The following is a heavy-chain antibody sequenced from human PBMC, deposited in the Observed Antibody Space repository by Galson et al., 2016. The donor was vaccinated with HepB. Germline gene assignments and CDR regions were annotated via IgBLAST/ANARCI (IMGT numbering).Heavy chain of an antibody. Sequence: SLRLSCAASGFTFSSYAMNWVRQTPGTGLEWVSGISDRVDKTYYADSVRGRFTISRDNSENTLYLQMNNMRVEDTAVYYCATRLTGIKTGYYFDTWGQGTLVTVSS. D-gene: IGHD1-14*01. V-gene: IGHV3-23*01. CDR3: ATRLTGIKTGYYFDT. J-gene: IGHJ4*02. CDR2: ISDRVDKT. CDR1: GFTFSSYA.